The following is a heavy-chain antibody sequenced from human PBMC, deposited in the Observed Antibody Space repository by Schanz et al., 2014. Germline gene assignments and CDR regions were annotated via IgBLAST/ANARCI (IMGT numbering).Heavy chain of an antibody. D-gene: IGHD4-17*01. CDR1: GFTFSAYG. CDR3: AKDPHKDYGGKPQTFDI. J-gene: IGHJ3*02. V-gene: IGHV3-33*03. CDR2: IWYDGNNK. Sequence: VQLVESGGGVVQPGRSLRLSCAASGFTFSAYGMHWVRQAPGKGLEWVAVIWYDGNNKYYADSVKGRFTISRDSARNSLYLQMHSLRAEDTALYYCAKDPHKDYGGKPQTFDIWGQGTMVTVSS.